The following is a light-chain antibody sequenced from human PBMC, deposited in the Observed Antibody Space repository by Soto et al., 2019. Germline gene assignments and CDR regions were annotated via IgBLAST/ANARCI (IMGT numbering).Light chain of an antibody. Sequence: DIQMTQSPSTLSASVGDRVTITCRASQSITTWLAWYQQKPGTAVKVLIYDASTLGSGVPSRFSGSGSGTEFPLPLRRLPPEDFATYHCQQYHSYPWTFGQGTKVEVK. CDR1: QSITTW. CDR2: DAS. CDR3: QQYHSYPWT. V-gene: IGKV1-5*01. J-gene: IGKJ1*01.